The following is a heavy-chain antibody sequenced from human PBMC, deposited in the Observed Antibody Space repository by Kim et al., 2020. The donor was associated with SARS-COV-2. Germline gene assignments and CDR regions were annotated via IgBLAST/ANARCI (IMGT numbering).Heavy chain of an antibody. J-gene: IGHJ4*01. CDR1: GFTLSGYW. Sequence: GGSLRLSCAASGFTLSGYWMHWVRQAPGKGLVWVSRINSDGLTTHYADSVKGRFTISRDNAKNTVYLQMNRLRGEDTAVYSCARVSTTTLFDYWGHRTQATVSS. CDR2: INSDGLTT. V-gene: IGHV3-74*01. D-gene: IGHD1-26*01. CDR3: ARVSTTTLFDY.